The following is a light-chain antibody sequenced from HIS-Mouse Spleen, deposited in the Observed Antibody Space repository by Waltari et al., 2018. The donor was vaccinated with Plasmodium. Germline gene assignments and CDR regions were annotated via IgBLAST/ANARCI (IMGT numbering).Light chain of an antibody. V-gene: IGKV2-28*01. CDR1: QSLLHSNGYNY. Sequence: DIVMTQSPLSLPVTPGEPASISCRSSQSLLHSNGYNYLVWYLQKPGQSPQLLIYLGSNRASGVPDRFSGSGSGTDFTLKISRVEAEDVGVYYCMQALQTLTCGGGTKVEIK. J-gene: IGKJ4*01. CDR2: LGS. CDR3: MQALQTLT.